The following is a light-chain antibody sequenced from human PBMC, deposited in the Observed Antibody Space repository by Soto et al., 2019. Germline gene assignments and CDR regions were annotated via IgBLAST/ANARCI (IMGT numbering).Light chain of an antibody. CDR3: QQSYYIPWT. J-gene: IGKJ1*01. CDR1: QNITNF. V-gene: IGKV1-39*01. CDR2: AAS. Sequence: DIQMTQSPSSLSASVGDRVTIACRASQNITNFLNWYQHNPGKAPNLLIFAASHLQSGVSSRFSGSGSGTDFTLTISSLQSEDFATYYCQQSYYIPWTFGQGTKVDIK.